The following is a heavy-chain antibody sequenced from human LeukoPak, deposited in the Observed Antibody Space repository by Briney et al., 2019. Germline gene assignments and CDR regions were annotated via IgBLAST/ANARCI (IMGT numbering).Heavy chain of an antibody. Sequence: GASVKVSCKASGYTFTGYYMHWVRQAPGQGLEWMGWINPNSGGTNYAQKFQGRVSMTRDTSISTAYMELSRLRSDDTAVYYCARGLGTLEWFPTRYMDVWGKGTTVTVSS. V-gene: IGHV1-2*02. CDR1: GYTFTGYY. D-gene: IGHD3-3*01. J-gene: IGHJ6*03. CDR3: ARGLGTLEWFPTRYMDV. CDR2: INPNSGGT.